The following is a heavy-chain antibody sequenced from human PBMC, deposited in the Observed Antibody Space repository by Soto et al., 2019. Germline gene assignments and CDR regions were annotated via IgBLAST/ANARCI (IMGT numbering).Heavy chain of an antibody. Sequence: EVQLVESGGGLVKPGGSLRLSCAASGFTFSSYSMNWVRQAPGKGLEWVSSISSSSSYIYYADSVKGRFTISRDNAKNSLYLQMNSLRAEDTAVYYCARDKSSSWQGHYWGQGTLVTVSS. D-gene: IGHD6-13*01. V-gene: IGHV3-21*01. CDR1: GFTFSSYS. J-gene: IGHJ4*02. CDR3: ARDKSSSWQGHY. CDR2: ISSSSSYI.